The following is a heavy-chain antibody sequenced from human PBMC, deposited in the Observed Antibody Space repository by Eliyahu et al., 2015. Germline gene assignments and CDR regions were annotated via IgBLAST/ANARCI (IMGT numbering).Heavy chain of an antibody. Sequence: QVQLQQWGAGLLKPSETLSLTCAAYGGSFSXYYWSWIRXPPGKGLEWIXEINHSGSTNYNPSXKSRVTISVDTSKNQFSLKLSSVTAADTAVYYCARRSKLRGYSYGQHDYWGQGTLVTVSS. V-gene: IGHV4-34*01. CDR1: GGSFSXYY. D-gene: IGHD5-18*01. CDR3: ARRSKLRGYSYGQHDY. CDR2: INHSGST. J-gene: IGHJ4*02.